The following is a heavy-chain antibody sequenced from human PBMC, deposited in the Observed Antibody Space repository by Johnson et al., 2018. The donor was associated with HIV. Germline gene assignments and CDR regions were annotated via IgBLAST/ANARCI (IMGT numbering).Heavy chain of an antibody. CDR3: ARGLTRLSRNDYWNGIGAFDL. Sequence: VQLVESGGGVVQPGRSLRLSCAASGFTFSSCAMHWVRQAPGKGLEWETIISYDGINKYYAESVEGRFTISRDNAKNSRKLQINSLRAEDTAIYYCARGLTRLSRNDYWNGIGAFDLWGQGTMVTVSS. V-gene: IGHV3-30*04. J-gene: IGHJ3*01. CDR1: GFTFSSCA. D-gene: IGHD5-12*01. CDR2: ISYDGINK.